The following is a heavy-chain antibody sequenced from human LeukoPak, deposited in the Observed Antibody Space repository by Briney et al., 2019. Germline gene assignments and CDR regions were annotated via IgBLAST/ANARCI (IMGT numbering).Heavy chain of an antibody. CDR1: GGSFSGYY. V-gene: IGHV4-34*01. CDR2: INHSGST. CDR3: ARGRPSIH. J-gene: IGHJ4*02. Sequence: SETLSLTCAVYGGSFSGYYWSWIRQPPGKGLEWIGEINHSGSTNYNPSLKSRVTISVDTSKNQFSLKLSSVTAADTAVYYCARGRPSIHWGQGTLVTVSS. D-gene: IGHD6-25*01.